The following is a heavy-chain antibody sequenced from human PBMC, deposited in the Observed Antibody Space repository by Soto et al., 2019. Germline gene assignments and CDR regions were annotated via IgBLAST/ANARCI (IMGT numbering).Heavy chain of an antibody. CDR1: GGSISSYD. D-gene: IGHD3-3*01. Sequence: TSETLSLTCTVSGGSISSYDWSWIRQPPGKGLEWIGYIYYSGSTNYNPSLKSRVTISVDTSKNQFSLKLSSVTAADTAVYYCARHKEDDFWSGYRALYYYYYYMDVWGKGTTVTVSS. J-gene: IGHJ6*03. V-gene: IGHV4-59*08. CDR3: ARHKEDDFWSGYRALYYYYYYMDV. CDR2: IYYSGST.